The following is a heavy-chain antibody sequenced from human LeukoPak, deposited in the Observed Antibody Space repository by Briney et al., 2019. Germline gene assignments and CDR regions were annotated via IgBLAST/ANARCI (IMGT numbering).Heavy chain of an antibody. V-gene: IGHV1-69*13. Sequence: ASAKVSCKASGGTFRDYPLSWVRQAPGQGLEWMGGIIPMFGTAKYAQNFEGRVKITADESTSTAYMELSSLRSEDTAVYYCARASDYVWGSYPTDYWGQGTLVTVSS. J-gene: IGHJ4*02. CDR1: GGTFRDYP. D-gene: IGHD3-16*02. CDR3: ARASDYVWGSYPTDY. CDR2: IIPMFGTA.